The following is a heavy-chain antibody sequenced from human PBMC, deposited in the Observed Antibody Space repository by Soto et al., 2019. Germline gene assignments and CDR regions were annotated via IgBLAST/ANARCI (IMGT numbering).Heavy chain of an antibody. CDR2: INPSGGST. CDR1: GYTFTSYY. D-gene: IGHD2-8*01. J-gene: IGHJ4*02. Sequence: QVQLVQSGAEVKKPGASVKISCKASGYTFTSYYMHWVRQAPGQGLEWMGIINPSGGSTNYAQKLQGRVAMTNDTSTSTVYMELNSLRSEVTAEYYCARPPHRGCINAVCHPLDYGGQGTLVTVSS. CDR3: ARPPHRGCINAVCHPLDY. V-gene: IGHV1-46*01.